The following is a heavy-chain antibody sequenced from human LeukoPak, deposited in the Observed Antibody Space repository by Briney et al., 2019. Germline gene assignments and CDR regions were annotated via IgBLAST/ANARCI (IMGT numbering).Heavy chain of an antibody. J-gene: IGHJ4*02. CDR1: GFTFSSYS. V-gene: IGHV3-21*01. CDR2: ITSNSSYI. D-gene: IGHD3-10*01. Sequence: GGSLRLSCAASGFTFSSYSMNWVRQAPGKGLEWVSSITSNSSYIHYADSVKGRFTISRDNAKNSLYLQMNSLRAEDTAVYYCAREAITMVRGVMPPPFDYWGQGTLVTVSS. CDR3: AREAITMVRGVMPPPFDY.